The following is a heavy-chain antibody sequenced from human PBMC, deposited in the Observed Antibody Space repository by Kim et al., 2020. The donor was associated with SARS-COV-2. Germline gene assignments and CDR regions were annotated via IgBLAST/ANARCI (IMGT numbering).Heavy chain of an antibody. V-gene: IGHV3-21*01. Sequence: SLKGRFTLSRDNAKNSLYLQMNSLRAEDTAVYYCARAPYGSGSYYNYYFDYWGQGTLVTVSS. CDR3: ARAPYGSGSYYNYYFDY. J-gene: IGHJ4*02. D-gene: IGHD3-10*01.